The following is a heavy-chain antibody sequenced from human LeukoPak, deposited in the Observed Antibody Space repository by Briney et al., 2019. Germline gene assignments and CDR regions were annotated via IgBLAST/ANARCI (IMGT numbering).Heavy chain of an antibody. Sequence: SETLSLTCAVYGGSFSGYYWSWIRQPPGKGLEWIGEINHSGSTNYNLSLKSRVTISVDTSKNQFSLKLSSVTAADTAVYYCARVFYGGYCSGGSCWYFDYWGQGTLVTVSS. CDR2: INHSGST. D-gene: IGHD2-15*01. J-gene: IGHJ4*02. CDR1: GGSFSGYY. CDR3: ARVFYGGYCSGGSCWYFDY. V-gene: IGHV4-34*01.